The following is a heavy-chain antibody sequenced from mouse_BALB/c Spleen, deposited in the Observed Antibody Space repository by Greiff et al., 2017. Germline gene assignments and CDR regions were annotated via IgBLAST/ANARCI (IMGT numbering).Heavy chain of an antibody. J-gene: IGHJ2*01. Sequence: EVQRVESGGGLVQPGGSLRLSCATSGFTFTDYYMSWVRQPPGKALEWLGFIRNKANGYTTEYSASVKGRFTISRDNSQSILYLQMNTLRAEDSATYYCPRDIDDGYPDYWGQGTTLTVSS. CDR3: PRDIDDGYPDY. CDR1: GFTFTDYY. V-gene: IGHV7-3*02. D-gene: IGHD2-3*01. CDR2: IRNKANGYTT.